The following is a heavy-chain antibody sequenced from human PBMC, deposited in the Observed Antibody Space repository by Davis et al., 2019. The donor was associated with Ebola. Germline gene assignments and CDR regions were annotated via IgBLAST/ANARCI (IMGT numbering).Heavy chain of an antibody. Sequence: ASVKVSCKASGYTFTSYYMHWVRQAPGQGLEWMGIINPSGGSTSYAQKFQGRVTMTRDTSTSTVYMELSRLRSDDTAVYYCAREVIYYYGSGSYQYYFDYWGQGTLVTVSS. CDR1: GYTFTSYY. D-gene: IGHD3-10*01. CDR2: INPSGGST. V-gene: IGHV1-46*01. CDR3: AREVIYYYGSGSYQYYFDY. J-gene: IGHJ4*02.